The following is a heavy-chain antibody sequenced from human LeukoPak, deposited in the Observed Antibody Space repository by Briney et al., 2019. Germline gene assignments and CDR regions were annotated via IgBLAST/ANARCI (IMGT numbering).Heavy chain of an antibody. D-gene: IGHD3-16*02. Sequence: GGSLRLSCAASGFTFSSYSMNWVRQAPGKGLEWVSSISSSSSYIYYADSVKGRFTISRDNAENSLYLQMNSLRAEDTAVYYCARDYVWGSYRYFDYWGQGTLVTVSS. CDR3: ARDYVWGSYRYFDY. CDR2: ISSSSSYI. CDR1: GFTFSSYS. J-gene: IGHJ4*02. V-gene: IGHV3-21*01.